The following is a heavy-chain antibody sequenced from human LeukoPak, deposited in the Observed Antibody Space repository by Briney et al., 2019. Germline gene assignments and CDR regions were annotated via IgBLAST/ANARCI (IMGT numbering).Heavy chain of an antibody. D-gene: IGHD3-3*01. Sequence: GASVKVSCKASGYTFTSYYMHWVRQAPGQGLEWMGIINPSGGSTSYAQKFQGRVTMTRDTSTSTVYMELSSLRSEDTAVYYCARGATIFGVVISWFDPWGQGTLVTVPS. CDR2: INPSGGST. J-gene: IGHJ5*02. CDR3: ARGATIFGVVISWFDP. CDR1: GYTFTSYY. V-gene: IGHV1-46*01.